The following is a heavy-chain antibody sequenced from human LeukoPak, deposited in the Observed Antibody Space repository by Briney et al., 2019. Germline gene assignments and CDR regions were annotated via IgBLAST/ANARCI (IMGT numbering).Heavy chain of an antibody. V-gene: IGHV3-9*01. CDR1: GFTFSSYW. J-gene: IGHJ6*02. CDR3: AKGYRAAAGYYYYYGMDV. Sequence: GGSLRLSCAASGFTFSSYWMSWVRQAPGKGLEWVSGISWNSGSIGYADSVKGRFTISRDNAKNSLYLQMNSLRAEDTALYYCAKGYRAAAGYYYYYGMDVWGQGTTVTVSS. D-gene: IGHD6-13*01. CDR2: ISWNSGSI.